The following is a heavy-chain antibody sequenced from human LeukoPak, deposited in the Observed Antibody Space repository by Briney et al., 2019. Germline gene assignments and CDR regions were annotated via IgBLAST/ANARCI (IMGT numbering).Heavy chain of an antibody. D-gene: IGHD3-10*01. CDR1: GYTFTGHY. CDR2: INPNSGGA. Sequence: ASVKVSCKASGYTFTGHYMHWVRQAPGQGPEWMGCINPNSGGASFAPKFQGRVTMTRDTSMSTAYMELSRLRADNTAVYHCARYALYASGGAGGFDIWGQGTMVTVSS. V-gene: IGHV1-2*02. J-gene: IGHJ3*02. CDR3: ARYALYASGGAGGFDI.